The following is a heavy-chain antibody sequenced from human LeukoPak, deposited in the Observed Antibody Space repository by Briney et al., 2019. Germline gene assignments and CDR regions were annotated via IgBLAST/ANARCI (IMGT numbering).Heavy chain of an antibody. CDR2: ISYDGSNK. J-gene: IGHJ5*02. CDR1: GFTFSSYA. Sequence: GGSLRLSCAASGFTFSSYAMHWVRQAPGKGLEWVAVISYDGSNKYYADSVKGRFTISRDNSKNTLYLQMNSLRAEDTAVYYCARGNWFDPWGQGTLVTVSS. V-gene: IGHV3-30*04. CDR3: ARGNWFDP.